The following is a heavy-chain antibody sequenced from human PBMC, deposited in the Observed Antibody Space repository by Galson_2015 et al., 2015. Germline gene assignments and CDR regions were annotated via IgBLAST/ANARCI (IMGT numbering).Heavy chain of an antibody. D-gene: IGHD2-2*01. V-gene: IGHV1-69*13. CDR3: ARDWSSTSLNWFDP. Sequence: SVKVSCKASGGTFSSYAISWVRQAPGQGLEWMGGIIPIFGTANYAQKFQGRVTITADESTSTAYMELSSLRSEDTAVYYCARDWSSTSLNWFDPWGQGTLVTVSS. J-gene: IGHJ5*02. CDR2: IIPIFGTA. CDR1: GGTFSSYA.